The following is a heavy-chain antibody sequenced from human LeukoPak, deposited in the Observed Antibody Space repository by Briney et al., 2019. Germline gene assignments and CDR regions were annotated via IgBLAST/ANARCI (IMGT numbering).Heavy chain of an antibody. Sequence: GESLRLSCAASGFTFTTYWMSWVRQLPGKGLEWVANINQNGTEKYYVDSVKGRFTISIDNAKNSLYLQMNSLRAEDMALYYCSRGKMATANYFDYWGQGTLVTVSS. D-gene: IGHD5-12*01. CDR1: GFTFTTYW. CDR3: SRGKMATANYFDY. J-gene: IGHJ4*02. V-gene: IGHV3-7*03. CDR2: INQNGTEK.